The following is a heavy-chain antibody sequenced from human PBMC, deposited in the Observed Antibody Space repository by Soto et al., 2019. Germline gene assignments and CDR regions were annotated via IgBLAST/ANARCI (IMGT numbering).Heavy chain of an antibody. V-gene: IGHV3-21*01. CDR3: ARDPPSGTTLDWFDS. J-gene: IGHJ5*01. CDR2: ISSSGSFV. CDR1: GFTFSSDS. D-gene: IGHD1-7*01. Sequence: LRLSCAASGFTFSSDSMGWVRQAPGKGLEWVASISSSGSFVNYADSVKGRFTISRDNAKNSLYLQMRSLKDEDTAVYYCARDPPSGTTLDWFDSWGQGTLVTVSS.